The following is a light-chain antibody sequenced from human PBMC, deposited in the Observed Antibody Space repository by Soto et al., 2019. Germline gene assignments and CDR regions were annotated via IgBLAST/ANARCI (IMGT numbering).Light chain of an antibody. CDR2: DTS. CDR1: QSVNNK. V-gene: IGKV3-15*01. J-gene: IGKJ2*01. CDR3: QQYKDWPMYT. Sequence: IVMTQSPAILSVSPGERATLSCRASQSVNNKLAWYLQKPGQAPGLLIYDTSFRATGIPARFSGSGSGTEFTLTISSLQSEDFADYYCQQYKDWPMYTFGQGTKLEIK.